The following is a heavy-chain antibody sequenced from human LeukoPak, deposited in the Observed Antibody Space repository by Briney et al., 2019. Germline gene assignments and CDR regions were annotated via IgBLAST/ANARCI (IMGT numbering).Heavy chain of an antibody. J-gene: IGHJ4*02. D-gene: IGHD6-13*01. CDR2: IKQDGSEK. CDR3: AREIPETHSSTFDY. Sequence: GGSLRLSCAASGFTVSSNYMSWVRQAPGKGLEWVANIKQDGSEKYYVDPVKGRFTISRDNAKNSLYLQMNSLRAEDTAVYYCAREIPETHSSTFDYWGQGTLVTVSS. CDR1: GFTVSSNY. V-gene: IGHV3-7*01.